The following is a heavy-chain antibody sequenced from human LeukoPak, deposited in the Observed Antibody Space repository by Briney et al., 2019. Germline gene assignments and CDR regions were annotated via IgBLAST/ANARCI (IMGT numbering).Heavy chain of an antibody. Sequence: ASVKVSCKASGYTFTGYYMHWVQQAPGQGLEWMGRINPNSGGTNYAQKFQGRVTMTRDTSISTAYMELSGLRSDDTAVYYCARGMVTHSPPMYNDYWGQGTLVTVSS. V-gene: IGHV1-2*06. CDR2: INPNSGGT. J-gene: IGHJ4*02. CDR1: GYTFTGYY. D-gene: IGHD2-21*02. CDR3: ARGMVTHSPPMYNDY.